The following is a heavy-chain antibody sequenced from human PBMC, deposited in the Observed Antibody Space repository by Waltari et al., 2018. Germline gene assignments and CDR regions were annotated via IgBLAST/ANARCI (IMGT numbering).Heavy chain of an antibody. D-gene: IGHD3-22*01. CDR2: ISSSRSYI. CDR1: GFTFCSDR. V-gene: IGHV3-21*01. J-gene: IGHJ6*03. Sequence: EVQLVESGGGLVKPGGSLRLSCAASGFTFCSDRRNWVRQAPWKGLEWVSSISSSRSYIYYADSVKGRFTISKDNAKNSLYLQMNILRAEDTAVYYCARLSYYDSSGYPHPTYYYYYMDVWGKGTTVTVSS. CDR3: ARLSYYDSSGYPHPTYYYYYMDV.